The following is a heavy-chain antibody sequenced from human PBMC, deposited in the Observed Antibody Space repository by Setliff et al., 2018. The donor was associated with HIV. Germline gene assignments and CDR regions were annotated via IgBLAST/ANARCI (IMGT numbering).Heavy chain of an antibody. V-gene: IGHV4-39*01. CDR1: GDSIFTSPYY. D-gene: IGHD5-12*01. CDR3: ARLGRPYSGQGWFDP. CDR2: IYHSGNT. J-gene: IGHJ5*02. Sequence: SETLSLTCSVSGDSIFTSPYYWGWIRQPPGKRLEWIGSIYHSGNTYYNPSLKSRVTISVDTSKNQFFLNLSSVTATDSAVSYCARLGRPYSGQGWFDPWGQETLVTVSS.